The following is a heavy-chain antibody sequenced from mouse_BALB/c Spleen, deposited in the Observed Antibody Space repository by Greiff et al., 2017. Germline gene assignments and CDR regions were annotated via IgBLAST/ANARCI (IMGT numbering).Heavy chain of an antibody. V-gene: IGHV2-9*02. CDR3: ASPYYRYDWFAY. Sequence: VMLVESGPGLVAPSQSLSITCTVSGFSLTSYGVPWVRQPPGKGLEWLGVIWAGGSTNYNSALMSRLSISKDNSKSQVFLKMNSLQTDDTAMYYCASPYYRYDWFAYWGQGTLVTVSA. CDR2: IWAGGST. D-gene: IGHD2-14*01. J-gene: IGHJ3*01. CDR1: GFSLTSYG.